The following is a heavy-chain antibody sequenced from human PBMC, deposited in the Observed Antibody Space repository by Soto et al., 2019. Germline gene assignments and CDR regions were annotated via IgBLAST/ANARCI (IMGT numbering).Heavy chain of an antibody. Sequence: QVQLVQSGAEVKKPGASVKVSCKASGYTFNSYGITWVRQAPGQGLEWMGWISTYNGKTNYAQKVQDRVTMTTDTSTSTAYMELRSLTSHDTAVYYCARGALPTATPSCFAPWGQGTLLTVSS. V-gene: IGHV1-18*04. J-gene: IGHJ5*02. CDR3: ARGALPTATPSCFAP. CDR1: GYTFNSYG. CDR2: ISTYNGKT. D-gene: IGHD2-2*01.